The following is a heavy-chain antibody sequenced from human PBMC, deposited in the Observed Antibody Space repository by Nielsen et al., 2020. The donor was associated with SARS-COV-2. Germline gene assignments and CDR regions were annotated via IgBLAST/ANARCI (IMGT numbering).Heavy chain of an antibody. CDR1: GFTFSNYA. V-gene: IGHV3-30-3*01. D-gene: IGHD4-17*01. J-gene: IGHJ4*02. Sequence: GESLKISCAASGFTFSNYAMHWLRQAPGKGLEWVAIISHDGSNNHYADSVKGRFTISRHNSYNTLLLQMSSLRGEDTAVYYCARDRTPYGDYVDYFEDWGQGTLVTVSS. CDR2: ISHDGSNN. CDR3: ARDRTPYGDYVDYFED.